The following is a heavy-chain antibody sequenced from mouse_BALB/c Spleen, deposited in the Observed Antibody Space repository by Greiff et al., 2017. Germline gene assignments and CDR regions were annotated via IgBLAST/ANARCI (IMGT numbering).Heavy chain of an antibody. CDR1: GYTFTDYN. V-gene: IGHV1S29*02. J-gene: IGHJ4*01. Sequence: VQLQQSGPELVKPGASVKISCKASGYTFTDYNMHWVKQSHGKSLEWIGYIYPYNGGTGYNQKFKSKATLTVDNSSSTAYMELRSLTSEDSAVYYCARDHYGSSPYYYAMDYWGQGTSVTVSS. CDR3: ARDHYGSSPYYYAMDY. D-gene: IGHD1-1*01. CDR2: IYPYNGGT.